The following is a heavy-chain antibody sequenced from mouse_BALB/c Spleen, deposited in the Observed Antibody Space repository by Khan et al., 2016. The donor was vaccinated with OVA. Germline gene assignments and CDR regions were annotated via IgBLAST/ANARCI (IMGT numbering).Heavy chain of an antibody. J-gene: IGHJ2*01. D-gene: IGHD1-3*01. Sequence: QVQLQQPGAELAKPGASVKMSCKASGYTFTTYWMHWVKQRPGQGLEWIGYINPTSGYTDYNDKFKDRATLSADKSSSTAYMQLNSLTSEDSAVYYCTRDIIDYWGQGTTLTVSS. CDR1: GYTFTTYW. CDR3: TRDIIDY. CDR2: INPTSGYT. V-gene: IGHV1-7*01.